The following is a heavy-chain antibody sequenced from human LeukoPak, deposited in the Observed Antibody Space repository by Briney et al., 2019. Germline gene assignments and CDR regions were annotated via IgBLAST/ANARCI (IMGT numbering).Heavy chain of an antibody. J-gene: IGHJ4*02. CDR1: GFTFSSYA. CDR2: ISGSGGGT. V-gene: IGHV3-23*01. Sequence: PGGSLRRSCAASGFTFSSYAMSWVRQAPEKGLEWVSTISGSGGGTYYADSVKGRFTISRDDSKNTLYLQMNSLRAEDTAVYYCAKDLGRYRNNYFDYWGQGTLVTVSS. D-gene: IGHD1-26*01. CDR3: AKDLGRYRNNYFDY.